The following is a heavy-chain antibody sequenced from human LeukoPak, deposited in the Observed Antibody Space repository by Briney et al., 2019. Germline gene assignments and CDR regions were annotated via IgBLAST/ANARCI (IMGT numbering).Heavy chain of an antibody. CDR2: IDEDGKAI. V-gene: IGHV3-74*01. Sequence: GGSMRLSCAASGFTFNSYWMHWVRQAPGKGLVWVSRIDEDGKAIDYADSVKGRFTISRDNAKDTLYLQMSSLRDEDTAVYYCVSDLCGGDDQWGRGTLVTVSS. CDR1: GFTFNSYW. J-gene: IGHJ5*02. CDR3: VSDLCGGDDQ. D-gene: IGHD3-3*01.